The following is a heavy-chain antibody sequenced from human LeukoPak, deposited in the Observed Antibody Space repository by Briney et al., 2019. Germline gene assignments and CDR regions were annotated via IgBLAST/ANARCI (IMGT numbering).Heavy chain of an antibody. CDR1: GASVSSSH. CDR3: SEGYFEPFDH. J-gene: IGHJ4*02. V-gene: IGHV4-59*02. D-gene: IGHD2/OR15-2a*01. CDR2: LSYTGKT. Sequence: PSETLSLTCVVSGASVSSSHWNWIWQLPGKGLGWIGCLSYTGKTDYNPSLTSRVTISLDTSKNQVSLKLRSVTAADTAVYYCSEGYFEPFDHWGQGTLVTVSS.